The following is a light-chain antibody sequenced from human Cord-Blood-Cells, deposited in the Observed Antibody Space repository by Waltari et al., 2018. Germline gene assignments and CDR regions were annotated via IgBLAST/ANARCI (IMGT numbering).Light chain of an antibody. Sequence: IVLPQSPATLPLSPGETATLSCRASQSVRSYLAWYQQKPGQAPRLLTYYASNWATGIPARFSGSGSGTDFTLTISSLEPEDFAVYYCQQRSNWPTFGQGTKLEIK. V-gene: IGKV3-11*01. CDR1: QSVRSY. CDR3: QQRSNWPT. J-gene: IGKJ2*01. CDR2: YAS.